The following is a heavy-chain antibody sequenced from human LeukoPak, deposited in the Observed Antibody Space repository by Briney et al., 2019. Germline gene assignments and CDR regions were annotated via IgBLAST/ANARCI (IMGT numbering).Heavy chain of an antibody. Sequence: GGSLRLSCAASGFTFNNAWMNWVRQAPGKGLEWVGRIKSKNVGGTTDYAAPVKGRFTISRDDSRNTVYLQMNSLKIEDTAVYYCTSHAAFDPWGQGTLVTVSS. V-gene: IGHV3-15*01. CDR1: GFTFNNAW. J-gene: IGHJ5*02. CDR3: TSHAAFDP. CDR2: IKSKNVGGTT.